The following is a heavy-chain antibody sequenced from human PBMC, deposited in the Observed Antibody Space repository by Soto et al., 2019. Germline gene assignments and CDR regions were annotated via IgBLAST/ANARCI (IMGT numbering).Heavy chain of an antibody. J-gene: IGHJ4*02. Sequence: QITLKESGPTLVKPTQTLTVTCTFSGFSLSTSGAGVGWIRQSPGKAPEWLALISWKDEKRYNPGLKSRLTITKDHSKIQVVLTMTDLDPVDTATYSCAHRYGGNYYRWYFDSWGQGTLVTVSS. CDR2: ISWKDEK. D-gene: IGHD1-26*01. CDR3: AHRYGGNYYRWYFDS. V-gene: IGHV2-5*01. CDR1: GFSLSTSGAG.